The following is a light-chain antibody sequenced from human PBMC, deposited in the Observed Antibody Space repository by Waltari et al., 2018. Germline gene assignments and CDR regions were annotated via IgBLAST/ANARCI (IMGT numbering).Light chain of an antibody. Sequence: EIVLTQSPATLSLSPGERATLSCRASQSVNSYLAWYQQKPGQAPRLLIYAASNRATAIPARFSASGSGTDFTLTISSLEPEDLAVYFCQQRSTWPLTFGGGTKVEIK. CDR1: QSVNSY. CDR3: QQRSTWPLT. J-gene: IGKJ4*01. V-gene: IGKV3-11*01. CDR2: AAS.